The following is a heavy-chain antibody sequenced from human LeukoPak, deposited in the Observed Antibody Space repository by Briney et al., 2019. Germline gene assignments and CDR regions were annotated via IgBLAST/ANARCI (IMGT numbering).Heavy chain of an antibody. CDR3: ARVLKSGYCSSTSCRNPRFDY. Sequence: SETLSLTCAVYGGSSSGYYWSWIRQPPGKGLEWIGEINHSGSTNYNPSLKSRVTISVDTSKNQFSLKLSSVPAADTAVYYCARVLKSGYCSSTSCRNPRFDYWGQGTLVTVSS. CDR1: GGSSSGYY. V-gene: IGHV4-34*01. D-gene: IGHD2-2*01. J-gene: IGHJ4*02. CDR2: INHSGST.